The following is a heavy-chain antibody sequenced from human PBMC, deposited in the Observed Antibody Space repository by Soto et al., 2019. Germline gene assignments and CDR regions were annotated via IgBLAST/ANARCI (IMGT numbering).Heavy chain of an antibody. V-gene: IGHV3-66*01. Sequence: EVQLVESGGGLVQPGGSLRLSCAASGFTVSSNYMSWVRQAPGKGLEWVSVIYSGGSTYYADSVKGRFTISRDNSKNTLYLQMHSLRAEDTAVYYCARGPPPGGWALDYWGQGTLVTVSS. J-gene: IGHJ4*02. CDR1: GFTVSSNY. D-gene: IGHD6-19*01. CDR2: IYSGGST. CDR3: ARGPPPGGWALDY.